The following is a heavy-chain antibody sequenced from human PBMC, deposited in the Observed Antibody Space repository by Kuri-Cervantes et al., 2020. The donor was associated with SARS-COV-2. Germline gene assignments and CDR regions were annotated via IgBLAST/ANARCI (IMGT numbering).Heavy chain of an antibody. Sequence: GESLKISCSASGFTFSSYAMHWVRQAPGKGLEYVSAISSNGGSTYYADSVKGRFTISRDNSKNTLYLQMNSLRAEDTAVYYCAKGGMGSGITRLDYWGQGTLVTVSS. V-gene: IGHV3-64*04. D-gene: IGHD3-10*01. CDR1: GFTFSSYA. J-gene: IGHJ4*02. CDR2: ISSNGGST. CDR3: AKGGMGSGITRLDY.